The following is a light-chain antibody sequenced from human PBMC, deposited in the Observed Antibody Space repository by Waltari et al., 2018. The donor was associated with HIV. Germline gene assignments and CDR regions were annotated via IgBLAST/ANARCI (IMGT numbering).Light chain of an antibody. Sequence: QSVLTQPPSASGTPGQRVTISCSGSNSNIGNNPVEWYQQLPGTAPKLLIHSNIHRPTGVPDRFSGSKSGTSGSLAISGLQSEDEADYYCGAWDDSLHGPLFGGGTKLTVL. J-gene: IGLJ2*01. CDR1: NSNIGNNP. CDR3: GAWDDSLHGPL. V-gene: IGLV1-44*01. CDR2: SNI.